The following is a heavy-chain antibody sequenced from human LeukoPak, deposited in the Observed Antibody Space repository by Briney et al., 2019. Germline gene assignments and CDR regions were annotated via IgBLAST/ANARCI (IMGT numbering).Heavy chain of an antibody. CDR1: GYSISSGYY. CDR3: ARDRPVSLSYYIDV. Sequence: ASETLSLTCTVSGYSISSGYYWGWIRQPAGKGLEWIGRIYTSGSTNYNPSLKSRVTISVDTSKNQFSLKLFSVTAADTAVYYCARDRPVSLSYYIDVWGKGTTVTISS. V-gene: IGHV4-61*02. D-gene: IGHD2/OR15-2a*01. CDR2: IYTSGST. J-gene: IGHJ6*03.